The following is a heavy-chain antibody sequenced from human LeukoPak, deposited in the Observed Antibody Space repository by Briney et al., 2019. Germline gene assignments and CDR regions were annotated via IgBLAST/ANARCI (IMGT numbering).Heavy chain of an antibody. CDR2: IYHSGST. Sequence: PSETLSLTCTVSGYSISSGYYWGWIRQPPGKGLEWIGSIYHSGSTYYNPSLKSRVTISVDTSKNQFSLKLSSVTAADTAVYYCARLPIVVVPAAGFDYWGQGTLVTVSS. CDR3: ARLPIVVVPAAGFDY. CDR1: GYSISSGYY. D-gene: IGHD2-2*01. V-gene: IGHV4-38-2*02. J-gene: IGHJ4*02.